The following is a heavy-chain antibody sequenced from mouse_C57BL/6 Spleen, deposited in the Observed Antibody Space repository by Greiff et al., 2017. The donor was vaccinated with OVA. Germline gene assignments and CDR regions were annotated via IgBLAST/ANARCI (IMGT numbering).Heavy chain of an antibody. D-gene: IGHD1-1*02. CDR3: ARYGSYYFDY. V-gene: IGHV7-3*01. Sequence: EVNLVESGGGLVQPGGSLSLSCAASGFTFTDYYMSWVRQPPGKALEWLGFIRNKANGYTTEYSASVKGRFTISRDNSQSILYLQMNALRAEDSATYYCARYGSYYFDYWGQGTTLTVSS. CDR2: IRNKANGYTT. J-gene: IGHJ2*01. CDR1: GFTFTDYY.